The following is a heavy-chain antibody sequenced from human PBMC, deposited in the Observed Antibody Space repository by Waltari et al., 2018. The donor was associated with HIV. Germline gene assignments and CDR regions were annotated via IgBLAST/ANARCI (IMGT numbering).Heavy chain of an antibody. V-gene: IGHV3-11*01. D-gene: IGHD3-3*01. Sequence: QVQLVESGGGLVKPGGSLTLSCAASGFTFSEYYMSWIRQAPGKGLWWLSYISSSGGTTYYAESVRGRFTISRDSAKHSLFLQMNSLRAEDTAVYYCVRDNHDFWSGHYFDSWGQGTLVTVSS. CDR1: GFTFSEYY. CDR3: VRDNHDFWSGHYFDS. CDR2: ISSSGGTT. J-gene: IGHJ4*02.